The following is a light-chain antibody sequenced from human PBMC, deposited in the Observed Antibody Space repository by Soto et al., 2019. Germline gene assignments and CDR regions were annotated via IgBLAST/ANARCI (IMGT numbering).Light chain of an antibody. CDR3: QQYGSSGT. Sequence: ENVLTQSPATLSLSPGEGATLSSRASQSINTYLAWYQQKPGQAPRLLIYDASKRATGIPARFSGSGSGTNFTLTISSLEPEDFAVYYCQQYGSSGTFGQGTKVDIK. J-gene: IGKJ1*01. V-gene: IGKV3-20*01. CDR1: QSINTY. CDR2: DAS.